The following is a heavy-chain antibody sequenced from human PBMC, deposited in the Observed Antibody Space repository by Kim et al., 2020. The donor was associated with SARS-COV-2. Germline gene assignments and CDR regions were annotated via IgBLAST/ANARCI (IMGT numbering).Heavy chain of an antibody. CDR2: IYYSGST. Sequence: SETLSLTCTVSGGSISSGDYYWSWIRQPPGKGLEWIGYIYYSGSTYYNPSLKSRVTISVDTSKNQFSLKLSSVTAADTALYYCARVGGLRFLEWLLKGYYYYGMDVWGQGTTVTVSS. CDR3: ARVGGLRFLEWLLKGYYYYGMDV. J-gene: IGHJ6*02. CDR1: GGSISSGDYY. D-gene: IGHD3-3*01. V-gene: IGHV4-30-4*01.